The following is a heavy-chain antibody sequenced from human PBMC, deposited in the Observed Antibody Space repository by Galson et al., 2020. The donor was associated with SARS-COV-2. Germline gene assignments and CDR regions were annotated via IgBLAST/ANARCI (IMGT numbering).Heavy chain of an antibody. CDR3: ARMLAAASTGFDY. CDR2: INTNTGNP. J-gene: IGHJ4*02. V-gene: IGHV7-4-1*02. D-gene: IGHD6-13*01. Sequence: ASVKVSCKTSGYTFTKYGMHWVRQAPGQGLEWMGWINTNTGNPTYAQGFTGRFVFSLDTSVSTAYLQISSLKAEDTAVYYCARMLAAASTGFDYWGQGTLVTVSS. CDR1: GYTFTKYG.